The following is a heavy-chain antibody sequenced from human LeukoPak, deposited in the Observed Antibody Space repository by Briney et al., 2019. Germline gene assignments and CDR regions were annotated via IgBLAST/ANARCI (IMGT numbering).Heavy chain of an antibody. CDR3: AKDRGAYSNPYFDY. Sequence: PGGSLRLSCAASRFTFSGYAMSWVRQTPGKGLEWVASIGDTGVSTYYADYVMGRFTISRDNSKNTLFLQMNSLRAEDTAIYYCAKDRGAYSNPYFDYWGQGTLVTVSS. CDR2: IGDTGVST. D-gene: IGHD4-11*01. CDR1: RFTFSGYA. J-gene: IGHJ4*02. V-gene: IGHV3-23*01.